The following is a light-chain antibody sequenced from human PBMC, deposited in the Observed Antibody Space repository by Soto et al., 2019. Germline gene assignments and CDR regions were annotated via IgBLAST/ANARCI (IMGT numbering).Light chain of an antibody. J-gene: IGKJ4*01. CDR1: QNIDLT. CDR3: HPYNQWPHP. CDR2: DAS. V-gene: IGKV3-15*01. Sequence: EIVMTQSPSTPSVSPGDRATLSCRASQNIDLTLAWYQQIPGQAPRLLFYDASTRATGIPDRFSASGSGTEFTLTITRLQSEYFAGDYCHPYNQWPHPFGGGTKV.